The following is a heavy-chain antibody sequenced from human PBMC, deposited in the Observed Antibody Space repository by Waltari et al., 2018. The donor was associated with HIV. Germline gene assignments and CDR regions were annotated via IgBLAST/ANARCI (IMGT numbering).Heavy chain of an antibody. V-gene: IGHV4-59*01. CDR1: HGSIRSYY. CDR3: VRGRQYISSSYFDP. CDR2: IYYSGST. Sequence: QVQLQESGPGLVKPSETLSLICTVSHGSIRSYYRSWTRQPPGKGLEWIGHIYYSGSTNYNPSLKSRVTISVDTSKNQFSLRLTSVTAADTAVYYCVRGRQYISSSYFDPWGQGTLVTVSS. J-gene: IGHJ5*02. D-gene: IGHD6-19*01.